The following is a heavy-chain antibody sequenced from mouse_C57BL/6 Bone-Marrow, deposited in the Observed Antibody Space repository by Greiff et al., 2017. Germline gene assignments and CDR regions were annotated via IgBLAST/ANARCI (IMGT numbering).Heavy chain of an antibody. CDR2: ISSGGSYT. CDR1: GFTFSSYG. J-gene: IGHJ2*01. CDR3: ARLGQDY. D-gene: IGHD3-3*01. Sequence: EVMLVESGGDLVKPGGSLKLSCAASGFTFSSYGMSWVRQTPDKRLEWVATISSGGSYTYYPDSVKGRFTMSRDNAKNTLYLQMSSLKSADAAMCYCARLGQDYWGQGTTLSVSS. V-gene: IGHV5-6*01.